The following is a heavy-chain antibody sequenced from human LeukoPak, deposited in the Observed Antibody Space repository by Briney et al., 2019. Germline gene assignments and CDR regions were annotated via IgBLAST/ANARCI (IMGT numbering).Heavy chain of an antibody. D-gene: IGHD3-22*01. J-gene: IGHJ4*02. CDR3: AREEYFQDSNGYSYYFHS. Sequence: SETLSLTCTVSGGSIGWDYWSWIRQAAGKGLEWIGRIYKSGSTNYNPSFRSRVTMSVDTSKNQFSLNVTSVTAADTAVYYCAREEYFQDSNGYSYYFHSWGQGSLVTVSS. V-gene: IGHV4-4*07. CDR1: GGSIGWDY. CDR2: IYKSGST.